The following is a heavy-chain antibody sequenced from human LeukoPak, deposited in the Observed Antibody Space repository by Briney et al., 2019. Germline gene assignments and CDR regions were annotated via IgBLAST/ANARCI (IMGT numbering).Heavy chain of an antibody. J-gene: IGHJ4*02. Sequence: GGSLRLSCAASGFTFSSYGMHWVRQAPGKGLEWVAFIRYDGSNKYYADSVKDRFTLSGDNSKTTVYLQMNSLRAEDTAVYYCARDRSGFYSIDQWGQGTLVTVSP. CDR2: IRYDGSNK. V-gene: IGHV3-30*02. CDR1: GFTFSSYG. D-gene: IGHD5-12*01. CDR3: ARDRSGFYSIDQ.